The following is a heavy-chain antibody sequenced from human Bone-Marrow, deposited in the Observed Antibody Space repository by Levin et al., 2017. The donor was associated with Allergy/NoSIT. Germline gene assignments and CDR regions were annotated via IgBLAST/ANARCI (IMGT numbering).Heavy chain of an antibody. CDR3: ARDLAAYSSSVRGYYGMDV. D-gene: IGHD6-6*01. V-gene: IGHV3-48*03. J-gene: IGHJ6*02. CDR1: GFTFSSYE. Sequence: SCAASGFTFSSYEMNWVRQAPGKGLEWVSYISSGGSSTIYYADSVKGRFTISRDNAKNSLYLQMNSLRAEDTAVYYCARDLAAYSSSVRGYYGMDVWGQGTTVTVSS. CDR2: ISSGGSSTI.